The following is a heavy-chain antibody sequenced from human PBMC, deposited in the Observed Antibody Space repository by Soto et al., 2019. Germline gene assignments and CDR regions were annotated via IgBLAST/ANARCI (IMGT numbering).Heavy chain of an antibody. D-gene: IGHD1-1*01. CDR1: GGSFSGYY. Sequence: SSETLSLTCAVYGGSFSGYYWSWIRQPPGKGLEWIGEINHSGSTNYNPSLKSRVTISVDTSKNQFSLKLSSVTAADTAVYYCARALIDNWNYYYGMDVWGQGTTVTVSS. V-gene: IGHV4-34*01. CDR2: INHSGST. J-gene: IGHJ6*02. CDR3: ARALIDNWNYYYGMDV.